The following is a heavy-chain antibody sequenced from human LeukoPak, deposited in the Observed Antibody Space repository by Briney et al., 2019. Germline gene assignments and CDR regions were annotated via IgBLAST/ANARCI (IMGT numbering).Heavy chain of an antibody. Sequence: GSSVKVSCKASGGTFISYGFSWVRQAPGQGLEWMGRIIPIFGTSNYAQKFQGRVTITWDKSTNTAYMELSSLRSEDTAVYYCARDNVGAYYYDSSGYYVGRYFQHWGQGTLVTVSS. D-gene: IGHD3-22*01. J-gene: IGHJ1*01. V-gene: IGHV1-69*06. CDR2: IIPIFGTS. CDR1: GGTFISYG. CDR3: ARDNVGAYYYDSSGYYVGRYFQH.